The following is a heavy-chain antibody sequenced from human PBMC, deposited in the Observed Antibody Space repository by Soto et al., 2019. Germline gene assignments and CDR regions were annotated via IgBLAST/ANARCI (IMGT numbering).Heavy chain of an antibody. J-gene: IGHJ4*02. CDR2: ISYDGSSK. V-gene: IGHV3-30*18. CDR1: GFTFSSYG. CDR3: AKDRYSGYDSPALYY. Sequence: GGSLRLSCAASGFTFSSYGMHWVRQAPGKGLEWVAVISYDGSSKYYADSVKGRFTISRDNSKNTLYLQMNSLRAEDTAVYYCAKDRYSGYDSPALYYWGQGTLVTVSS. D-gene: IGHD5-12*01.